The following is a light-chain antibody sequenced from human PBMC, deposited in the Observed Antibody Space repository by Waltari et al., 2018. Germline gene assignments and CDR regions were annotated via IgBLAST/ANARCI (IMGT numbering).Light chain of an antibody. CDR1: QYVSSSY. CDR3: QQYGSSPHT. Sequence: DTVLTQSPGTLSLSPGERATLSCRASQYVSSSYLAWYQQKPGQAPRLLIYGASSRASGIPDRFSGSGSGTDFTLTISRLEPEDFAVYYCQQYGSSPHTFGPGTKVDI. CDR2: GAS. J-gene: IGKJ3*01. V-gene: IGKV3-20*01.